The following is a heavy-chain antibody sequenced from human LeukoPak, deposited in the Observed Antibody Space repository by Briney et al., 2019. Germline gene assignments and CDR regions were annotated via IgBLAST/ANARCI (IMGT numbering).Heavy chain of an antibody. D-gene: IGHD6-13*01. CDR3: AKDIRIAAAGNPLSPYYYYYYGMDV. J-gene: IGHJ6*02. CDR2: ISYDRSNK. CDR1: GFTFSSYG. V-gene: IGHV3-30*18. Sequence: GGSLRLSCAASGFTFSSYGMHWVRQAPGKGLEWVAVISYDRSNKYYADSVKGRFTISRDNSKNTLYLQMNSLRAEDTAVYYCAKDIRIAAAGNPLSPYYYYYYGMDVWGQGTTVTVSS.